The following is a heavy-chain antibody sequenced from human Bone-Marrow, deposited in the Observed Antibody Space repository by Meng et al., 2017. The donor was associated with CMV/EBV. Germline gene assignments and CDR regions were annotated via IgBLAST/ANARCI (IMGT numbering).Heavy chain of an antibody. Sequence: GGSLRLSCAASGFTFSSYGMHWVRQAPGKGLEWVAFIPFDGSNKYYADSVKGRFTISRDNSKNTLYLQMNSLRAEDTAVYYCAKGGVYSSSWGDYWGQGTLVTVSS. V-gene: IGHV3-30*02. CDR2: IPFDGSNK. D-gene: IGHD6-13*01. CDR1: GFTFSSYG. J-gene: IGHJ4*02. CDR3: AKGGVYSSSWGDY.